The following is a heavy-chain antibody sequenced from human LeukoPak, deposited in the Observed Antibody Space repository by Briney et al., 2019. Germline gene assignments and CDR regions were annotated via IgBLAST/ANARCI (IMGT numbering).Heavy chain of an antibody. D-gene: IGHD6-13*01. CDR2: IKYDGSER. J-gene: IGHJ4*02. Sequence: GGSLRLTCAASGFTLSSYWMTWVRQAPGKGLEWVANIKYDGSERDYVDSVKGRFTISRDNAKNSLYLQMNSLRAEDTAIYYCARDIAAAGLFFDYWGQGTLVTVSS. V-gene: IGHV3-7*01. CDR3: ARDIAAAGLFFDY. CDR1: GFTLSSYW.